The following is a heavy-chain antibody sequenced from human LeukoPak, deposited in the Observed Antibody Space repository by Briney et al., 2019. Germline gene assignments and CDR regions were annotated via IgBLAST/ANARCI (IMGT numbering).Heavy chain of an antibody. CDR2: IYYSGST. V-gene: IGHV4-31*03. CDR1: GGSISSGGYY. CDR3: ARSCFSSGYYHQPENDDAFDI. D-gene: IGHD3-22*01. Sequence: SETLSLTCTVSGGSISSGGYYWSWIRQHPGKGLEWIGYIYYSGSTYYNPSLKSRVTISVDTSKNQFSLKLSSVTAADTAVYYCARSCFSSGYYHQPENDDAFDIWGQGTMVTVSS. J-gene: IGHJ3*02.